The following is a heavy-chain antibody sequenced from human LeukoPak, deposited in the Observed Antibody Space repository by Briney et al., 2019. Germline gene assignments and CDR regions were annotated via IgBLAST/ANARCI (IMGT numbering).Heavy chain of an antibody. CDR1: GFTLSTYW. CDR3: ARRYNDSSGYKGALDI. Sequence: GGSLRLSCAASGFTLSTYWMHWVRQGPGKGLVWVARINSDGSSTSYADSVKGRFTISRDNAKNTLYLQVNSLRAEDTAVYYCARRYNDSSGYKGALDIWGQGTMATVSS. D-gene: IGHD3-22*01. J-gene: IGHJ3*02. CDR2: INSDGSST. V-gene: IGHV3-74*01.